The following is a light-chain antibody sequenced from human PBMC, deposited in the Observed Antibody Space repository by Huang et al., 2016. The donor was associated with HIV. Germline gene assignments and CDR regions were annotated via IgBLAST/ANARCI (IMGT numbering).Light chain of an antibody. CDR3: QQYFSALWT. Sequence: DIQMTQSPPSLSASVADRVTITCRASQGISNSLAWYQQKPGKPPRLLVSGASKLESGVPSRFSGSGSGTDYTLTISSLQPEDFATYYCQQYFSALWTFGQGTKM. CDR2: GAS. J-gene: IGKJ1*01. CDR1: QGISNS. V-gene: IGKV1-NL1*01.